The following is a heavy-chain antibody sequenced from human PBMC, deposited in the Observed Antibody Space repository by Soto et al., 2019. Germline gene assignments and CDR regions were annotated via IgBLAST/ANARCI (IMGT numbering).Heavy chain of an antibody. D-gene: IGHD3-10*01. V-gene: IGHV1-24*01. CDR1: GYTLTELS. Sequence: ASVKVSCKVSGYTLTELSMHWVRQAPGKGLEWMGGFDPEDGETIYAQKFQGRVTMTEDTSTDTAYMELSSLRSEDTAVYYCATSGSRRYYFDYWGQGTLVTVSS. J-gene: IGHJ4*02. CDR3: ATSGSRRYYFDY. CDR2: FDPEDGET.